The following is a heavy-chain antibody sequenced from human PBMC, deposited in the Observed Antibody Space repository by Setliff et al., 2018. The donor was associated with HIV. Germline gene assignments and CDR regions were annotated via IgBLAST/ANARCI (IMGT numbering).Heavy chain of an antibody. Sequence: ASVKVSCKASGYTFTGYYMHWVRQAPGQGLEWMGWINPNSGGTTYAQKFQGRVTMTRDTSISTAYMEVSRLRSDDTAAYYCANRYCSSTSCYLGWFDPWGQGTLVTVSS. V-gene: IGHV1-2*02. CDR3: ANRYCSSTSCYLGWFDP. CDR1: GYTFTGYY. CDR2: INPNSGGT. D-gene: IGHD2-2*01. J-gene: IGHJ5*02.